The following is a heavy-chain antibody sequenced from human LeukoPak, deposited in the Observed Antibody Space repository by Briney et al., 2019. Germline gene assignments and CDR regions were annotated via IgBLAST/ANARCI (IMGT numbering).Heavy chain of an antibody. CDR3: ARDLGDYYDSSGYWVFGQFDP. D-gene: IGHD3-22*01. J-gene: IGHJ5*02. CDR1: GGTFSSYA. CDR2: IIPIFGTA. V-gene: IGHV1-69*01. Sequence: SVKVSCKASGGTFSSYAISWVRQAPGQGLEWMGGIIPIFGTANYAQKFQGRVTITADESTSTAYMELSSLRSEDTAVYYCARDLGDYYDSSGYWVFGQFDPWGQGTLVTVSS.